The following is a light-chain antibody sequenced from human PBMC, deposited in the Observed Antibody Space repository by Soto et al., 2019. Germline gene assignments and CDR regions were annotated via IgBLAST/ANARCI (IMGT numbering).Light chain of an antibody. V-gene: IGKV3-11*01. CDR3: QQRSNWPPIT. CDR2: DAS. J-gene: IGKJ3*01. CDR1: QSVSSY. Sequence: EIVYTQSPATLSLSPGERATLSCRASQSVSSYLAWYQQKPGQAPRLLIYDASNRATGIPARFSGSGSGTDFTLTISSLEPEDFAVYYCQQRSNWPPITFGPGT.